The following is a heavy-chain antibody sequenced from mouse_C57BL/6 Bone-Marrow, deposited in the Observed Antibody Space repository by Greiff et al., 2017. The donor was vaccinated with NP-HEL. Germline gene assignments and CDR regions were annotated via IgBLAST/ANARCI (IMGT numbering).Heavy chain of an antibody. CDR2: IWSGGST. D-gene: IGHD2-3*01. CDR3: ARAPQDGYYVPYWYFDV. V-gene: IGHV2-2*01. J-gene: IGHJ1*03. Sequence: VHLVESGPGLVQPSQSLSITCTVSGFSLTSYGVHWVRQSPGKGLEWLGVIWSGGSTDYNAAFISRLSISKDNSKSQVFFKMNSLQADDTAIYYCARAPQDGYYVPYWYFDVWGTGTTVTVSS. CDR1: GFSLTSYG.